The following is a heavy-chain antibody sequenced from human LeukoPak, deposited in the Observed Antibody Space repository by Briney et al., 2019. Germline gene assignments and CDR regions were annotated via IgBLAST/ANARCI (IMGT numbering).Heavy chain of an antibody. D-gene: IGHD3-3*01. CDR2: ISGSGGST. V-gene: IGHV3-23*01. Sequence: GGSLRLCCAASGFIISSYGMSWVRQAPGKVLEWVSAISGSGGSTYYADSVKGRFTISRDNSKNTLYLQMNSLRAEDTAVYYCAKNDGFWSGLSYYYYYMDVWGKGTTVTVSS. CDR1: GFIISSYG. CDR3: AKNDGFWSGLSYYYYYMDV. J-gene: IGHJ6*03.